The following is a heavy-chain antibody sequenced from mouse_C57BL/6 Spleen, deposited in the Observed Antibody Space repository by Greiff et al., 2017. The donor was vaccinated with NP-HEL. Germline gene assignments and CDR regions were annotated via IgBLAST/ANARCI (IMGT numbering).Heavy chain of an antibody. CDR1: GYSFTDYN. J-gene: IGHJ2*01. V-gene: IGHV1-39*01. CDR3: ASSGGYYGSFDY. Sequence: EVKLMESGPELVKPGASVKISCKASGYSFTDYNMNWVKQSNGKSLEWIGVINPNYGTTSYNQKFKGKATLTVDQSSSTAYMQLNSLTSEDSAVYYCASSGGYYGSFDYWGQGTTLTVSS. CDR2: INPNYGTT. D-gene: IGHD1-1*01.